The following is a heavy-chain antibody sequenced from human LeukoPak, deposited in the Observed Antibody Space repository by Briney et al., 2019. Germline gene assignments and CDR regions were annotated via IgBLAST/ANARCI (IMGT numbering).Heavy chain of an antibody. CDR1: GFTFSSYA. Sequence: GGSLRLSCAASGFTFSSYAMHWVRQAPGKGREWVAVISYDGSNKYYADSVKGRFTISRDNSENTLYLQMNSLRAEDTAVYSCARGSPIVLMVPKQAPIDYWGQGTLVTVSS. CDR3: ARGSPIVLMVPKQAPIDY. CDR2: ISYDGSNK. J-gene: IGHJ4*02. V-gene: IGHV3-30-3*01. D-gene: IGHD2-8*01.